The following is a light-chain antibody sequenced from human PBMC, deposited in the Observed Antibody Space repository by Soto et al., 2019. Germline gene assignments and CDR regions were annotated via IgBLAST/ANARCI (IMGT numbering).Light chain of an antibody. CDR3: QQYHTYPWT. CDR2: DAF. J-gene: IGKJ1*01. CDR1: QNINNW. V-gene: IGKV1-5*01. Sequence: DIQMTQSPNTLSASVGDRVTITCRASQNINNWLAWYQQKPGKAPNLLISDAFSLESGVPSRFSGSGSGTDFTLTISSLQPHDFATYYCQQYHTYPWTFGQGTKVEFK.